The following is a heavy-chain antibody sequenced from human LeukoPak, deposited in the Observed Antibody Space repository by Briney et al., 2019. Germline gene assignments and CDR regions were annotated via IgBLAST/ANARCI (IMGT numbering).Heavy chain of an antibody. D-gene: IGHD2-2*02. Sequence: GGSLRLSCATSGFTFSSYAMNWVRQAPGKGLEWVSAISDSGGRTYYADSVKGRFTISRDNSKSTLYLQMNSLRADDTALYYCANEHADRAYTNWGQGTLVSVSS. CDR2: ISDSGGRT. V-gene: IGHV3-23*01. J-gene: IGHJ4*02. CDR1: GFTFSSYA. CDR3: ANEHADRAYTN.